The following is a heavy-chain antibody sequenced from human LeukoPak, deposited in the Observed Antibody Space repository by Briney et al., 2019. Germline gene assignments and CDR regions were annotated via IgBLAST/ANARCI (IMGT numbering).Heavy chain of an antibody. J-gene: IGHJ6*03. D-gene: IGHD5-12*01. Sequence: GGSLRLSCAASGFTVSSNYMSWVRQAPGKGLEWVSVIYSGGSTYYADSVKGRFTISRDNSKNTLYLQMNSLRAEDTAVYYCAKRGGYDYQYYYYYMDVWGKGTTVTVSS. CDR3: AKRGGYDYQYYYYYMDV. CDR2: IYSGGST. V-gene: IGHV3-66*04. CDR1: GFTVSSNY.